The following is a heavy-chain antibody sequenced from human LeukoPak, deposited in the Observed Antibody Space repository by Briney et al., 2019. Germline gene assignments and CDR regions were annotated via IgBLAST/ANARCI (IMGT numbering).Heavy chain of an antibody. CDR1: GGSFSGYY. J-gene: IGHJ4*02. V-gene: IGHV4-34*01. CDR3: ARGAHYYDILTGYPRPQYYFDY. D-gene: IGHD3-9*01. Sequence: SETLSLTCAVYGGSFSGYYWSWIRQPLGKGLEWIGEINHSGSTDYNPSLKSRVTISVDTSKNQFSLKLSYVTAADTAVYYCARGAHYYDILTGYPRPQYYFDYSGQGTLVSVSS. CDR2: INHSGST.